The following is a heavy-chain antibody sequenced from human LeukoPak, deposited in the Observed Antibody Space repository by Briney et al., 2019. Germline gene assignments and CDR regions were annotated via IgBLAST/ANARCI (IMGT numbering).Heavy chain of an antibody. CDR1: GGTFSSYA. J-gene: IGHJ6*02. Sequence: ASVKVSCKASGGTFSSYAISWVRQAPGQGLEWMGWISAYNGNTNYAQKLQGRVTMTTDTSTSTAYMELRSLRSDDTAVYYCARETGYSYGILGYGMDVWGQGTTVTVSS. D-gene: IGHD5-18*01. CDR3: ARETGYSYGILGYGMDV. CDR2: ISAYNGNT. V-gene: IGHV1-18*01.